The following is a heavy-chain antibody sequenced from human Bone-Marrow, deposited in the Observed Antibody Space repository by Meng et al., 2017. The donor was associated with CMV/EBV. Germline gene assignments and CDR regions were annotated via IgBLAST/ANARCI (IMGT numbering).Heavy chain of an antibody. Sequence: SVKVSCKASGGTFSSYAISWVRQAPGQGLEWMGGIIPIFGTANYAQKFQGRVTITTDESTSTAYMELSSLRSEDTAVYYCARDKFIEVPAAIGGNWNWKGENYYYYYGMDVWGQGTTVIVPS. D-gene: IGHD2-2*02. V-gene: IGHV1-69*05. CDR1: GGTFSSYA. J-gene: IGHJ6*02. CDR3: ARDKFIEVPAAIGGNWNWKGENYYYYYGMDV. CDR2: IIPIFGTA.